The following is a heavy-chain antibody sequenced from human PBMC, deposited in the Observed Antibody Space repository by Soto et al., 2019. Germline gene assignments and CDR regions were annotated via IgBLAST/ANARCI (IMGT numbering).Heavy chain of an antibody. V-gene: IGHV4-34*01. Sequence: SETLTPTCAVYAGSFSGYYWCWIRQPPRKGLEWIGEINHSGSTNYNPSLKRRVTISVDTSKNQFSLKLISVTAADTAAYYCVSQASSYCFGLGSYPYWGQVTLVT. D-gene: IGHD3-10*01. CDR2: INHSGST. CDR1: AGSFSGYY. CDR3: VSQASSYCFGLGSYPY. J-gene: IGHJ4*02.